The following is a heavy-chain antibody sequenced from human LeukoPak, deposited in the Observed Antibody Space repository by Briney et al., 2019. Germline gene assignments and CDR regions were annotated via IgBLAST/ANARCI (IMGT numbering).Heavy chain of an antibody. J-gene: IGHJ4*02. CDR2: INPNSGGT. Sequence: ASVKVSCKASGYTFTGYYMHWVRQAPGQGLEWMGWINPNSGGTNYAQKFQGRVTMTRDTSISTAYMELSRLRSDDTAVYYCATESHTGSSGSYDYWGQGTLVTVSS. CDR1: GYTFTGYY. V-gene: IGHV1-2*02. CDR3: ATESHTGSSGSYDY. D-gene: IGHD1-26*01.